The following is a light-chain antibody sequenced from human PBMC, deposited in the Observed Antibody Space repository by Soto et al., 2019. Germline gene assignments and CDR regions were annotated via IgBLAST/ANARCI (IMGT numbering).Light chain of an antibody. V-gene: IGKV1-33*01. CDR3: QQYDPWLT. J-gene: IGKJ4*01. CDR1: QDISNY. CDR2: DAS. Sequence: DIQMTQSPSSLSASVGDRVTITCQASQDISNYLNWYQQKPGKAPKLLIYDASNLETGVPSRFSGSGSGTDFTFTISSLQPEDIATYYCQQYDPWLTFGGGTKVDIK.